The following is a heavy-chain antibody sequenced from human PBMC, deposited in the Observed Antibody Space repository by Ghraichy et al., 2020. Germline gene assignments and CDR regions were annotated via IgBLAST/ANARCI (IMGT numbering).Heavy chain of an antibody. CDR2: IYYSGST. J-gene: IGHJ3*02. D-gene: IGHD3-10*01. CDR3: ARPVQAGYYYTAPGAFDI. CDR1: GGSISSGGYY. V-gene: IGHV4-31*03. Sequence: SQTLSLTCTVSGGSISSGGYYWSWIRQHPGKGLEWIGYIYYSGSTYYNPSLKSRVTISVDTSKNQFSLKLSSVTAADTAVYYCARPVQAGYYYTAPGAFDIWGQGTMVTVSS.